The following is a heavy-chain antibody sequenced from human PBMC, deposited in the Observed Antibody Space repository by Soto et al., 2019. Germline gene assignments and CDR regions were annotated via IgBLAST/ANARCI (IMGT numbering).Heavy chain of an antibody. J-gene: IGHJ4*02. CDR1: GYTFTSYG. CDR3: XXXXAVGLVDY. Sequence: QVQLVQSGAEVKKPGASVKVSCKASGYTFTSYGISWVRQAPGQGLEWMGWISAYNGNTNNAQKLQGRVTMTTDTXXXXXXXXXXXXXXXXXXVYXXXXXXAVGLVDYWGQGTLVTVSS. CDR2: ISAYNGNT. D-gene: IGHD2-8*01. V-gene: IGHV1-18*01.